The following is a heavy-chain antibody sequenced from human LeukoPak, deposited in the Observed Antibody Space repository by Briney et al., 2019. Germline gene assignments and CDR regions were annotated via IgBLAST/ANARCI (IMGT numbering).Heavy chain of an antibody. J-gene: IGHJ4*02. V-gene: IGHV3-30*02. Sequence: GGSLRLSCAASGFTFSSYGMHWVRLAPGKGLEWVAFIRYDGSNKYYADSVKGRFTISRDNSKNTLYLQMNSLRAEDTAVYYCAKDQEMATISDYWGQGTLVTVSS. CDR2: IRYDGSNK. CDR1: GFTFSSYG. CDR3: AKDQEMATISDY. D-gene: IGHD5-24*01.